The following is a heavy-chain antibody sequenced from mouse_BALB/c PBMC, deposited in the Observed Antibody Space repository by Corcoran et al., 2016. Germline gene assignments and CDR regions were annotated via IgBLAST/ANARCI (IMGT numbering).Heavy chain of an antibody. Sequence: EVQLQQSGAELVKPGASVKLSCTASGFNIKDTYMHWVKQRPEQGLEWSGRIDPANGNTKYDPKFQGKATITADTSSNTAYLQLSSLTSEDTAVYYCARGDWEYDGGTAYWGQGTLVTVSA. D-gene: IGHD2-14*01. CDR3: ARGDWEYDGGTAY. V-gene: IGHV14-3*02. CDR2: IDPANGNT. J-gene: IGHJ3*01. CDR1: GFNIKDTY.